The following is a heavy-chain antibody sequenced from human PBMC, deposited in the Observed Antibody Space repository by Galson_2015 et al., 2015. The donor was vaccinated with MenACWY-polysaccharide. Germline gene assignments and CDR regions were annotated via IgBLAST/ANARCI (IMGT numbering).Heavy chain of an antibody. V-gene: IGHV3-30-3*01. Sequence: SLRLSCAASGFTFTSYAMHWVRQAPGKGLEWVGVVANDENNKFYADSVKGRFTISRDDSKSALFLQMNSLRAEDTAVYYCAGGYQNNWDYGGYFDYWGQGTLVTVSS. CDR3: AGGYQNNWDYGGYFDY. CDR2: VANDENNK. J-gene: IGHJ4*02. D-gene: IGHD4-23*01. CDR1: GFTFTSYA.